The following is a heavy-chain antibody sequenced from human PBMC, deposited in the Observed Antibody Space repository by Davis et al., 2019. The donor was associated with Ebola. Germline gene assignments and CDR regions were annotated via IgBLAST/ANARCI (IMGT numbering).Heavy chain of an antibody. J-gene: IGHJ6*02. CDR2: INPSGGST. CDR1: GYTFTSYY. V-gene: IGHV1-46*01. Sequence: ASVKVSCKASGYTFTSYYMHWVRQAPGQGLEWMGIINPSGGSTSYAQKFQGRVTMTRDKSISTAYLQWSSLKASDTAMYYCARLGDYSNYGYYYGMDVWGQGTTVTVSS. D-gene: IGHD4-11*01. CDR3: ARLGDYSNYGYYYGMDV.